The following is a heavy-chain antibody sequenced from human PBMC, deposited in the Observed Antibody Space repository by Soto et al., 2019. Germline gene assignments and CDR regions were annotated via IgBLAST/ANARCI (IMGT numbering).Heavy chain of an antibody. CDR3: ARGIIQAVEY. CDR2: ISYDGNSE. D-gene: IGHD3-3*01. J-gene: IGHJ4*02. CDR1: GFTFSAYV. Sequence: QVQLVESGGGVVQPGTSLRVSCGASGFTFSAYVMHWVRQAPGKGLEWVAAISYDGNSEYYAASVKGRFTVSRDNSKNTVFLQMNTVRVEDTAVYYCARGIIQAVEYWGQGTLVTVSS. V-gene: IGHV3-30-3*01.